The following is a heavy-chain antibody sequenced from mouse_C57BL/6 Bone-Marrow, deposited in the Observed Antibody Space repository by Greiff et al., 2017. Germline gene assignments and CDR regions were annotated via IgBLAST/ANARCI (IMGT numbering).Heavy chain of an antibody. D-gene: IGHD2-2*01. CDR1: GFTFTDYY. CDR2: ISNKANGYTT. V-gene: IGHV7-3*01. CDR3: ARPSTRVTTTQYYFDY. J-gene: IGHJ2*01. Sequence: EVQLVESGGGLVQPGGSLSLSCAASGFTFTDYYMSWVRQPPGKALEWLGFISNKANGYTTEYSASVKGRFTISRDNSQSILYLQMKALRAEYSATYVFARPSTRVTTTQYYFDYWGQGTTLTVSS.